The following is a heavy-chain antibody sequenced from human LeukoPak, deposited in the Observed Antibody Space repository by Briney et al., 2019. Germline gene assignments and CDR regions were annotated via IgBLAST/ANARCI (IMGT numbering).Heavy chain of an antibody. CDR1: GFTFSSYS. Sequence: GGSLRLSCAASGFTFSSYSMNWVRQAPGKGLEWVSSISSSSSYIYYADSVKGRFTISRDNAKNSLYLQMNSLRAEDTAVYYCARESEYYDFWSGTEDYYYMDVWGKGTTVTVS. J-gene: IGHJ6*03. CDR2: ISSSSSYI. D-gene: IGHD3-3*01. CDR3: ARESEYYDFWSGTEDYYYMDV. V-gene: IGHV3-21*01.